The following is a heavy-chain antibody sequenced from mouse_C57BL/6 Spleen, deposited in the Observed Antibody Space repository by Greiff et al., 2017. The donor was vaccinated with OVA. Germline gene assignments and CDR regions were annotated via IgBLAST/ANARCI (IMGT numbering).Heavy chain of an antibody. V-gene: IGHV1-77*01. CDR3: ARPIYYYGSSYGDYYAMDY. J-gene: IGHJ4*01. CDR2: IGPGSGST. D-gene: IGHD1-1*01. CDR1: GYTFTDYY. Sequence: VQLQQSGAELVKPGASVKISCKASGYTFTDYYINWVKQRPGQGLEWIGKIGPGSGSTYYNEKFKGKATLTADKSSSTAYMQLSSLTSEDSAVYFCARPIYYYGSSYGDYYAMDYWGQGTSVTVSS.